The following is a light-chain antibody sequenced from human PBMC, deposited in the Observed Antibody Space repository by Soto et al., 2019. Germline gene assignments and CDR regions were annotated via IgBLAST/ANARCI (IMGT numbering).Light chain of an antibody. V-gene: IGKV3-15*01. J-gene: IGKJ1*01. Sequence: EIVMTQSPATLSVSPGGRATLSCRASQSVSSLLAWYQQKPGQAPRLLIYRASTRATGISGRFSGSGSGTDFTLTISCLQSEDFATYYCQQYYSYPSTFGQGTKVDIK. CDR2: RAS. CDR3: QQYYSYPST. CDR1: QSVSSL.